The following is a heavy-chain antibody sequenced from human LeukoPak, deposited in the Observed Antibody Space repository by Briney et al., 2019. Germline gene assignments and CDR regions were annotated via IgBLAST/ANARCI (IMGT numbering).Heavy chain of an antibody. CDR1: GFTLSSHA. CDR3: AELGITMIGGV. CDR2: ISSSGSTI. Sequence: GGSLRLSCAASGFTLSSHAIHWVRQAPGKGLEWVSYISSSGSTIYYADSVKGRFTISRDNAKNSLYLQMNSLRAEDTAVYYCAELGITMIGGVWGKGTTVTISS. V-gene: IGHV3-48*03. J-gene: IGHJ6*04. D-gene: IGHD3-10*02.